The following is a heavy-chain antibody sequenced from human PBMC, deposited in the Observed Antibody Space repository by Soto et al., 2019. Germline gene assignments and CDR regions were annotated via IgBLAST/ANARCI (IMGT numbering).Heavy chain of an antibody. V-gene: IGHV4-59*08. CDR3: ARSNTRYSSPDY. CDR2: IYVGQPTH. J-gene: IGHJ4*02. D-gene: IGHD6-13*01. Sequence: QVQLQESGPGLVKPSETLSLTCTVSGSSLNDFQWIWIRQTPGKGLEWIGCIYVGQPTHSDDTSLTRRVTIALDTSKSEVSLKLASVTAADTAVYFCARSNTRYSSPDYWGQGSLVTVSS. CDR1: GSSLNDFQ.